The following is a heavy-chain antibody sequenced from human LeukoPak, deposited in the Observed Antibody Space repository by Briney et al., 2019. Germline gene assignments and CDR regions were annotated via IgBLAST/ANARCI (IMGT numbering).Heavy chain of an antibody. CDR3: ARVRYSYGLHGGLDY. CDR1: GFTFSSYG. D-gene: IGHD5-18*01. Sequence: GGSLRLSCAASGFTFSSYGMHWVRQAPGKGLEWVAVISYDGSNKYYADSVKGRFTISRDNSKNTLYLQMNSLRAEDTAVYYCARVRYSYGLHGGLDYWGQGTLVTVSS. J-gene: IGHJ4*02. V-gene: IGHV3-30*03. CDR2: ISYDGSNK.